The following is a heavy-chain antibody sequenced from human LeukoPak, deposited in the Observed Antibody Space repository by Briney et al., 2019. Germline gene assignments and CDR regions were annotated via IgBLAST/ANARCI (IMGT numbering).Heavy chain of an antibody. Sequence: GGSLRLSCAASGFTFDDYGMSWIRQAPGKGLEWVSYISSSGSTIYYADSVKGRFTISRDNAKNSLYLQMNSLRAEDTAVYYCAREAQWLVLGNDAFDIWGQGTMVTVSS. D-gene: IGHD6-19*01. J-gene: IGHJ3*02. CDR3: AREAQWLVLGNDAFDI. V-gene: IGHV3-11*04. CDR1: GFTFDDYG. CDR2: ISSSGSTI.